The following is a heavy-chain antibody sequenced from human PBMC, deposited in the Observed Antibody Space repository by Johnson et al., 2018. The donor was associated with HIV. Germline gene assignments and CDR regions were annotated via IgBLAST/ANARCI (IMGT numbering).Heavy chain of an antibody. CDR3: ARGLGLLLRLGAFDI. Sequence: VQLVESGGGLIQPGGSLRLSCAASGFTVSSNYMSWVRQAPGKGLEWVSVIYSGGSTYYADSVKGRFPISSDNSKNTLYLQMNSLRAEDTAVYYCARGLGLLLRLGAFDIWGQGTMVTVSS. V-gene: IGHV3-53*01. D-gene: IGHD3-22*01. CDR1: GFTVSSNY. CDR2: IYSGGST. J-gene: IGHJ3*02.